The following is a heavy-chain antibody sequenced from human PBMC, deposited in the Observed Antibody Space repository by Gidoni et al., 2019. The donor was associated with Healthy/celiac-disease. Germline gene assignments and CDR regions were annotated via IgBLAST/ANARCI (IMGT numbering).Heavy chain of an antibody. D-gene: IGHD2-8*02. Sequence: QVQLVESGGGVVQPGRSLRLSCAASGFTFSTYAMHWVRQAPGKGLEWVAVISYDEGNKYNADSVKGRFTISRDNSKNTLYLQMNSLRAEDTAVYYCARGIGGVVYAPPERWYYYGMDVWGQGTTVTVSS. CDR3: ARGIGGVVYAPPERWYYYGMDV. CDR1: GFTFSTYA. J-gene: IGHJ6*02. V-gene: IGHV3-30-3*01. CDR2: ISYDEGNK.